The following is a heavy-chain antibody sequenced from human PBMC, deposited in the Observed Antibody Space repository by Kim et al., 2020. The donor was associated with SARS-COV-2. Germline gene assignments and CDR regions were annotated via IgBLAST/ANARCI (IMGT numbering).Heavy chain of an antibody. Sequence: GGSLRLSCAASGFTVSSNYMSWVRQAPGKGLEWVSVIYSGGSTYYADSVKGRFTISRDNSKNTLYLQMNSLRAEDTAVYYCARGQYYDFWSGYYTAEYYFDYWGQGTLVTVSS. V-gene: IGHV3-53*01. CDR3: ARGQYYDFWSGYYTAEYYFDY. CDR2: IYSGGST. J-gene: IGHJ4*02. D-gene: IGHD3-3*01. CDR1: GFTVSSNY.